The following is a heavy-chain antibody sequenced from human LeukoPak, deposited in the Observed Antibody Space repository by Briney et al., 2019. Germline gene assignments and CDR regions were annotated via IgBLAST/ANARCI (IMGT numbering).Heavy chain of an antibody. CDR3: AREGYCSGGSCYSGGHYYGMDV. Sequence: GGSLRLSCAASGFTFSSYSMNWVRQAPGKGLEWVSSISSSSSCIYYADSVKGRFTISRDNAKNSLYLQMNSLRAEDTAVYYCAREGYCSGGSCYSGGHYYGMDVWGQGTTVTVSS. D-gene: IGHD2-15*01. J-gene: IGHJ6*02. V-gene: IGHV3-21*01. CDR1: GFTFSSYS. CDR2: ISSSSSCI.